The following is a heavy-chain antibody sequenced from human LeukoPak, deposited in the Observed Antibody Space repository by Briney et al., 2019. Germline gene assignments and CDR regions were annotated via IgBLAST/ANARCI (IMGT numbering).Heavy chain of an antibody. CDR2: IYTSGDT. CDR3: ARGPDYDFWSGPWI. Sequence: PSETLSLTCTVSGDSISSGTYFWNWIRQPAGKGLEWIGRIYTSGDTNYSPSLKSRVTISVDKSNNQFSLNLDSVTAADTAVYYCARGPDYDFWSGPWIWGQGILVTVSS. D-gene: IGHD3-3*01. V-gene: IGHV4-61*02. J-gene: IGHJ4*02. CDR1: GDSISSGTYF.